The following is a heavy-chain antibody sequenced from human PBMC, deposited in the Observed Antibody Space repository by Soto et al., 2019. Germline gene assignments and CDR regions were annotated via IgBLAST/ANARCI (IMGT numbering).Heavy chain of an antibody. Sequence: QLQLQESGPGLVKPSETLSLTCTVSGGSISSSSYYWGWIRQPPGKGLEWIGSIYYSGSTYYNPSLKSRVTISVDTSKYQFSLKLGSVTAADTAVYYCARRGIAAATQRDFDYWGQGTLVTVSS. J-gene: IGHJ4*02. CDR3: ARRGIAAATQRDFDY. CDR1: GGSISSSSYY. D-gene: IGHD6-13*01. V-gene: IGHV4-39*01. CDR2: IYYSGST.